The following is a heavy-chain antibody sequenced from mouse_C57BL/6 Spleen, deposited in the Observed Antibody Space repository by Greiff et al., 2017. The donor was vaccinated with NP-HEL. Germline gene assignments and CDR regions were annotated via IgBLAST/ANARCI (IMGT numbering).Heavy chain of an antibody. CDR1: GFSLTSYG. Sequence: VQLQQSGPGLVQPSQRLSITCTVSGFSLTSYGVHWVRQSPGKGLEWLGVIWSGGSTDYNAAFISRLSISKDNSKSQVFFKMNSLQADDTAIYYCARNSGTGTFWYFDVWGTGTTVTVSS. CDR3: ARNSGTGTFWYFDV. CDR2: IWSGGST. D-gene: IGHD4-1*01. J-gene: IGHJ1*03. V-gene: IGHV2-2*01.